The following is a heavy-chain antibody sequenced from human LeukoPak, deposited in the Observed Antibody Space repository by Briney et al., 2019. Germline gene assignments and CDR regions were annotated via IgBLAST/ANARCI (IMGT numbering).Heavy chain of an antibody. CDR2: IYSGGST. CDR3: ARGRPKRNEIRGYSGYDYGAFDY. Sequence: GSLRLSCAASGFTVSSNYTSWVRQAPGKGLEWVSVIYSGGSTYYADSVKGRFTISRDNSKNTLYLQMNSLRAEDTAVYYCARGRPKRNEIRGYSGYDYGAFDYWGQGTLVTVSS. D-gene: IGHD5-12*01. CDR1: GFTVSSNY. V-gene: IGHV3-53*01. J-gene: IGHJ4*02.